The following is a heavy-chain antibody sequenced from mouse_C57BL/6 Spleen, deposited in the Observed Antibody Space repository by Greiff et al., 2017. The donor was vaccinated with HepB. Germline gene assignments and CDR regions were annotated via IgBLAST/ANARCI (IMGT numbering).Heavy chain of an antibody. D-gene: IGHD6-1*01. V-gene: IGHV5-6*01. CDR2: ISSGGSYT. CDR1: GFTFSSYG. J-gene: IGHJ2*01. CDR3: ARLGSRGYFDY. Sequence: EVKLMESGGDLVKPGGSLKLSCAASGFTFSSYGMSWVRQTPDKRLEWVATISSGGSYTYYPDSGKGRFTISREKAKNTLYLQMSSLKSEDSAMYYCARLGSRGYFDYWGQGTTLTVSS.